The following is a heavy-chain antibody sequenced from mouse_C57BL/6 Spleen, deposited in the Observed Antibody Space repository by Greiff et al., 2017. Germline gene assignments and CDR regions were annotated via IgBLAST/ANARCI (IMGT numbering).Heavy chain of an antibody. D-gene: IGHD1-1*01. J-gene: IGHJ4*01. CDR1: GYTFTDHT. V-gene: IGHV1-78*01. Sequence: QVQLQQSDAELVKPGASVKISCKVSGYTFTDHTIHWMKQRPEQGLEWIGYIYPRDGSTKYNEKFKGKATLTADKSSSTAYMQLNSLTSEDSAVYFCARVYYGSSSLYYSAMDYWGQGTSVTVSS. CDR3: ARVYYGSSSLYYSAMDY. CDR2: IYPRDGST.